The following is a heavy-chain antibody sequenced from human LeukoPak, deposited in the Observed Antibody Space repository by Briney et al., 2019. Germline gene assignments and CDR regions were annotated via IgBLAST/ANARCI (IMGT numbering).Heavy chain of an antibody. D-gene: IGHD2-15*01. CDR3: ARTSGYCSGGSCYSDYYYYMDV. CDR1: GYSFTSYW. Sequence: GESLKISCKGSGYSFTSYWIGWVRQMPGKGLEWMGIIYPDDSDTRYSPSFQGQVTISADKSISTAYLQWSSLKASDTAMYYCARTSGYCSGGSCYSDYYYYMDVWGKGTTVTVSS. J-gene: IGHJ6*03. V-gene: IGHV5-51*01. CDR2: IYPDDSDT.